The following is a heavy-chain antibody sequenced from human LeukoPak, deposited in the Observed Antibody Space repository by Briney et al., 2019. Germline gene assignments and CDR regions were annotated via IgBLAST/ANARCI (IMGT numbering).Heavy chain of an antibody. CDR3: ARIGLGSSEDY. D-gene: IGHD2-2*01. V-gene: IGHV3-7*03. J-gene: IGHJ4*02. CDR2: IKQDVSEK. CDR1: GFTFSSYW. Sequence: GGSLRLSCAASGFTFSSYWMSWVRQAPGKGLEWVANIKQDVSEKYYVDSVKGRFTISRDNAKNSLYLQMNSLRAADTAVYYCARIGLGSSEDYWGQGTLVTVSS.